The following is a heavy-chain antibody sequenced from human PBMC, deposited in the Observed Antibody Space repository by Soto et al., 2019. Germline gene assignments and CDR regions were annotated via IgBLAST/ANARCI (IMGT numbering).Heavy chain of an antibody. CDR2: INHSGST. D-gene: IGHD2-2*01. CDR3: ARARPPHCSSTSCRHFDY. J-gene: IGHJ4*02. Sequence: PSETLSLTCTVSGGSVSSGSYYWSWIRQPPGKGLEWIGEINHSGSTNYNPSLKSRVTISVDTSKNQFSLKLSSVTAADTAVYYCARARPPHCSSTSCRHFDYWGQGTLVTVSS. CDR1: GGSVSSGSYY. V-gene: IGHV4-61*01.